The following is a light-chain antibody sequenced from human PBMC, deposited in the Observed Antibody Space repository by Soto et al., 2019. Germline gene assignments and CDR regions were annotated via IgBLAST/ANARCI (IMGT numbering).Light chain of an antibody. J-gene: IGLJ2*01. Sequence: SYELTQPPSVSVDPGQTARITCGGNNIGSKSVHWYRQKPGQAPVLVVYHDSVRPSGIPERFSGSNSGNTATLTISRVEAGDEADFYCQVWDSSSDHVVFGGGTQLTVL. V-gene: IGLV3-21*02. CDR1: NIGSKS. CDR3: QVWDSSSDHVV. CDR2: HDS.